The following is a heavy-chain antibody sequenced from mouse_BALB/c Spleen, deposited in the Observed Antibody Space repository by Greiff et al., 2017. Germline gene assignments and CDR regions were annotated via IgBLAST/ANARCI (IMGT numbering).Heavy chain of an antibody. CDR2: ISSGGST. D-gene: IGHD1-3*01. CDR3: ARVREKWLYAMDD. CDR1: GFTFSSYA. J-gene: IGHJ4*01. V-gene: IGHV5-6-5*01. Sequence: DVMLVESGGGLVKPGGSLKLSCAASGFTFSSYAMSWVRQTPEKRLEWVASISSGGSTYYPDSVKGRFTISRDNARNILYLQMSSLRSEDTAMYYCARVREKWLYAMDDWGQGTSVTDSS.